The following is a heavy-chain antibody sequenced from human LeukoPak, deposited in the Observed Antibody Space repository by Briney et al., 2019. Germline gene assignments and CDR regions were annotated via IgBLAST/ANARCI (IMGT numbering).Heavy chain of an antibody. Sequence: SETLSLTCTVSGGSINYDYWSWIRQSPGKRLEWIGYIHYSGATNYSPSLNSRVTISVDTSKNQFSLKLSSVAAADTALYYCATLRGASTAVFDSWGQGTLVTVSS. V-gene: IGHV4-59*08. CDR2: IHYSGAT. J-gene: IGHJ4*02. CDR1: GGSINYDY. D-gene: IGHD2-21*02. CDR3: ATLRGASTAVFDS.